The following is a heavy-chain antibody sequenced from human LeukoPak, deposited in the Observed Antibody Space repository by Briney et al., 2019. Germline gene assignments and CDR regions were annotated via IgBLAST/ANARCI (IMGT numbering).Heavy chain of an antibody. V-gene: IGHV4-59*01. CDR1: GGYISSYY. CDR2: IYYSGST. CDR3: ARVYMTVAGTIGPAFDI. D-gene: IGHD6-19*01. Sequence: SETLSLTCTVSGGYISSYYWSWIRQPPGKGLEWIGYIYYSGSTNYNPSLKSRVTISVDTSKNQFSLKLSSVTAADTAVYYCARVYMTVAGTIGPAFDIWGQGTMVTVSS. J-gene: IGHJ3*02.